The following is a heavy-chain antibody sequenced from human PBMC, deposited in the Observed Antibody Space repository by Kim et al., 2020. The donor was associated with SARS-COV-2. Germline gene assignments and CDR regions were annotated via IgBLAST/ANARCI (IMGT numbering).Heavy chain of an antibody. D-gene: IGHD3-22*01. J-gene: IGHJ4*02. CDR1: GFSFSTYS. CDR2: SSSSSSYK. CDR3: AKHLADDSGGYYGPIIDH. Sequence: GGSLRLSCAASGFSFSTYSMNWVRQAPGKGLEWVSSSSSSSSYKYYADSVKGRFTISRDNAKNSLYLQMNSLRAEDTAVYYCAKHLADDSGGYYGPIIDHWGQGTLVTVSS. V-gene: IGHV3-21*01.